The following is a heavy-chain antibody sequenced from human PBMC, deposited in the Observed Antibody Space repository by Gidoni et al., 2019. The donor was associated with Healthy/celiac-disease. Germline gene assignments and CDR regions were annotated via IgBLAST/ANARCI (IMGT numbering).Heavy chain of an antibody. J-gene: IGHJ6*02. CDR1: GSSFPSYW. CDR3: AREYSSSFPTPYYYYGMDV. V-gene: IGHV5-10-1*03. D-gene: IGHD6-6*01. Sequence: EVQLVQSGAEVKNPGDSRRISCKGSGSSFPSYWISWVRQMPGKGLEWMGRIDPSDSYTNYSPSFQGHVTISADKSISTAYLQWSSLKASDTAMYYCAREYSSSFPTPYYYYGMDVWGQGTTVTVSS. CDR2: IDPSDSYT.